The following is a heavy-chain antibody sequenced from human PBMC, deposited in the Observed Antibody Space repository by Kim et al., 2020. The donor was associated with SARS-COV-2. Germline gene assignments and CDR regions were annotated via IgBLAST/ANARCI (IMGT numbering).Heavy chain of an antibody. D-gene: IGHD5-18*01. J-gene: IGHJ6*02. CDR1: GFTSGDYA. CDR3: TRQGNILAVPRSMASYAMDV. Sequence: GGSLRLSCTASGFTSGDYAMTWFRRAPGKGLEWVGFIRGTVYGGTTEYAASVKVRFIISRDDSKSIAYLQMNSLKTEDTAVYYCTRQGNILAVPRSMASYAMDVWGQGTTVTVSS. V-gene: IGHV3-49*03. CDR2: IRGTVYGGTT.